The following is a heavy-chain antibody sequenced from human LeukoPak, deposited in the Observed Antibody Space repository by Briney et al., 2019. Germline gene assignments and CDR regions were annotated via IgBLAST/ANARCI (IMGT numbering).Heavy chain of an antibody. D-gene: IGHD6-25*01. Sequence: SVKVSCKASGGTFNTYAISWVRQAPGQGLEWMGGIIPIFATANYAQKFQGGVTITTDESTSTAYMELTSLRSEDTAVYYCARDQGSDSGGYPRYYFDYWGQGTLVTVSS. CDR3: ARDQGSDSGGYPRYYFDY. CDR2: IIPIFATA. CDR1: GGTFNTYA. V-gene: IGHV1-69*05. J-gene: IGHJ4*02.